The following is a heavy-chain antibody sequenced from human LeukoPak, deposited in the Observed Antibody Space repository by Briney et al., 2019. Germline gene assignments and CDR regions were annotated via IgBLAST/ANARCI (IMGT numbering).Heavy chain of an antibody. CDR3: ARAARQGFTMIVVPFVYFDL. Sequence: SETLSLTCTVSGGSISSGASDWGWIRQHPKRGLEWVGYINHSGSTYYNPSLGSLVTMSVDTSKNQFSLKLSSVTAADSAVYYCARAARQGFTMIVVPFVYFDLSGRGTLVTVSS. J-gene: IGHJ2*01. V-gene: IGHV4-31*01. CDR1: GGSISSGASD. CDR2: INHSGST. D-gene: IGHD3-22*01.